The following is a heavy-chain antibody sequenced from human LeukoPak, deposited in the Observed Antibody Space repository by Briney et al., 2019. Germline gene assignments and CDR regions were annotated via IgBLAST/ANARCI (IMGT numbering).Heavy chain of an antibody. Sequence: SQTLSLTCTVSGYAVTSGGFSWNWIRQPPGKGLEWIGCIYDRGPAYYNPSLKSRFTISVDRPKNQFFLNVTSLTAADTAVYYCARSRQASGLFNSWGQGTLVVVSS. D-gene: IGHD3-10*01. V-gene: IGHV4-30-2*01. J-gene: IGHJ5*01. CDR3: ARSRQASGLFNS. CDR1: GYAVTSGGFS. CDR2: IYDRGPA.